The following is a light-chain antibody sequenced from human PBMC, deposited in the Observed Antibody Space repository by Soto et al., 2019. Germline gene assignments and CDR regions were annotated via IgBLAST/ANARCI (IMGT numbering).Light chain of an antibody. CDR1: QTFNNY. J-gene: IGKJ2*01. CDR2: AAT. Sequence: DIQMPQSPSSLSASVGDTVSITCRAGQTFNNYLNWYQHKPGKVPKLLIYAATALQSGVPSRFSASASGTDFTLTIINVQPEACGTYYCQQSYTSQQTFGQGTKLEI. V-gene: IGKV1-39*01. CDR3: QQSYTSQQT.